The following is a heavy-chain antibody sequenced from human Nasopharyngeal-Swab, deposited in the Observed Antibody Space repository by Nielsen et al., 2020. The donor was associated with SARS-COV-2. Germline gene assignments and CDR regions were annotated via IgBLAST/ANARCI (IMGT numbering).Heavy chain of an antibody. V-gene: IGHV5-10-1*01. CDR1: GYSFTSYW. Sequence: GESLKISCKGSGYSFTSYWISWVRQMPGKGLEWMGRIDPSDSYTNYSPSFQGHVTISAGKSISTAYLQWSSLKASDTAMYYCARQTDVPGDAFDIWGQGTMVTVSS. CDR2: IDPSDSYT. CDR3: ARQTDVPGDAFDI. J-gene: IGHJ3*02. D-gene: IGHD2-2*01.